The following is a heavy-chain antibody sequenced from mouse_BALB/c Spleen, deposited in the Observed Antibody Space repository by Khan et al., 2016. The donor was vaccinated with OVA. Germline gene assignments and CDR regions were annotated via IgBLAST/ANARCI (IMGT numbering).Heavy chain of an antibody. Sequence: QVQLKQSGPGLVAPSQSLSITCTISGFSLTNYGIHWVRQPPGKGLEWLIVIWSDGSTTYNSDLKSRLSISKDNSKSQVFLKMNSLQTDDTAMYXCARQPYYHYYIMDYWGQGTSVTVSS. CDR3: ARQPYYHYYIMDY. CDR2: IWSDGST. CDR1: GFSLTNYG. J-gene: IGHJ4*01. D-gene: IGHD2-10*01. V-gene: IGHV2-6-1*01.